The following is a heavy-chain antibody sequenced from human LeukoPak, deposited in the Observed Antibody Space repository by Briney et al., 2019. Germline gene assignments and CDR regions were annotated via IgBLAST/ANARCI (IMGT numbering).Heavy chain of an antibody. D-gene: IGHD3-22*01. CDR1: GGSFSGYY. CDR2: INHSGST. V-gene: IGHV4-34*01. CDR3: ARDGEIDSSGQYYYYYYMDV. J-gene: IGHJ6*03. Sequence: SETLSLTCAVYGGSFSGYYWSWIRQPPGKGLEWIGEINHSGSTNYNPSLKSRVTISVDTSKNQFSLKLSSVTAADTAVYYCARDGEIDSSGQYYYYYYMDVWGKGTTVTISS.